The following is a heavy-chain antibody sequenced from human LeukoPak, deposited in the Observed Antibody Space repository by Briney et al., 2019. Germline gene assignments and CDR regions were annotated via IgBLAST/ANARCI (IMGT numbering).Heavy chain of an antibody. Sequence: ASVKVSCKASGYTFTGYYMHWVRQAPGQGLEWMGRINPNSGGTNYAQKFQGRVTMTRDTSISTAYMELSRLRSDDTPVYYCARAVSRWLQFSWFDPWGQGTLVTVSS. D-gene: IGHD5-24*01. CDR3: ARAVSRWLQFSWFDP. J-gene: IGHJ5*02. V-gene: IGHV1-2*06. CDR1: GYTFTGYY. CDR2: INPNSGGT.